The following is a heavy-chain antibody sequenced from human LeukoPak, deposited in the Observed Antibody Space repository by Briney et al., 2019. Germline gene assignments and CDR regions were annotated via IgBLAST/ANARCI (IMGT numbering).Heavy chain of an antibody. CDR2: ISYDGSNK. J-gene: IGHJ4*02. V-gene: IGHV3-30*18. Sequence: GGSLRLSCAASGFTFSSYGMHWVRQAPGKGLEWVAVISYDGSNKYYADSVKGRFTTSRDNSKNTLYLQMNSLRAEDTAVYYCAKGRTAFDYWGQGTLVTVSS. D-gene: IGHD2-21*02. CDR1: GFTFSSYG. CDR3: AKGRTAFDY.